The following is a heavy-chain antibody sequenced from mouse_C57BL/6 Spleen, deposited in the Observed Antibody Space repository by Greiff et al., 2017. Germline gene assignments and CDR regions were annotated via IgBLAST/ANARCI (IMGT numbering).Heavy chain of an antibody. J-gene: IGHJ3*01. V-gene: IGHV5-17*01. CDR2: ISSGSSTI. CDR1: GFTFSDYG. CDR3: ARGYYGSPWFAY. D-gene: IGHD1-1*01. Sequence: EVKLMESGGGLVKPGGSLKLSCAASGFTFSDYGTHWVRQAPEKGLEWVAYISSGSSTIYYADTVKGRFTISRDNAKNTLFLQMTSLRSEDTAMYYCARGYYGSPWFAYWGQGTLVTVSA.